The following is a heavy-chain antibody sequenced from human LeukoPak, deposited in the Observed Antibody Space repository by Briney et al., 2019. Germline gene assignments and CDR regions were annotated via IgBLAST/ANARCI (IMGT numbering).Heavy chain of an antibody. CDR1: GGSISSYY. D-gene: IGHD3-9*01. Sequence: SETLSLTCTVSGGSISSYYWSWIRQPPGKGLEGIGYIYYSGSTNYNPSLNSRVTISVETSKNQFSLKLSSVTAADTAVYYCARGMTGYKGYYFDYWGQGTLVTVSS. J-gene: IGHJ4*02. CDR2: IYYSGST. V-gene: IGHV4-59*01. CDR3: ARGMTGYKGYYFDY.